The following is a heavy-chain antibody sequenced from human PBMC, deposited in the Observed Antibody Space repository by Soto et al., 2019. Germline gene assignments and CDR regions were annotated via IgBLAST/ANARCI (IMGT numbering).Heavy chain of an antibody. Sequence: QVQLVESGGGVVQPGRSLRLSCAASGFTFSSYAMHWVRQAPGKGLEWVAVISYDGSNKYYADSVKGRFTISRDNSKNTLYLQMNSLRAEDTAVYYCARDPDLTGTGDYWGQGTLVTVSS. V-gene: IGHV3-30-3*01. J-gene: IGHJ4*02. CDR1: GFTFSSYA. D-gene: IGHD1-7*01. CDR2: ISYDGSNK. CDR3: ARDPDLTGTGDY.